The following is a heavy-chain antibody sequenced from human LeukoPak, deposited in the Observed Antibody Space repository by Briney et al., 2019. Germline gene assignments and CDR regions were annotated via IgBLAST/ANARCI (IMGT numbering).Heavy chain of an antibody. CDR1: GFTFSSYA. V-gene: IGHV3-23*01. CDR2: ISNSGGST. CDR3: ASDDTFTFDH. Sequence: QPGRSLRLSCAASGFTFSSYAMSWVRQAPGKGLEWVSLISNSGGSTYYADSVKGRFTISRDNSKNTLYLQMNSLGVEDTAIYYCASDDTFTFDHWGQGSLVTVSS. J-gene: IGHJ4*02.